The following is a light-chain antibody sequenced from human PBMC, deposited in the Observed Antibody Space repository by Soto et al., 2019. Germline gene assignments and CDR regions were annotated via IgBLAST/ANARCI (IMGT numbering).Light chain of an antibody. CDR2: GAS. V-gene: IGKV3-15*01. CDR1: QSVSSN. J-gene: IGKJ1*01. Sequence: EIVMTQSPATLSVSPGERATLSCRASQSVSSNLAWYQQKPGQAPRLLIYGASTRATGIPARFSGSGSGTDFTLTIRSLQSEDFAVYYCQQYNNWPFPSWTFGQGTKVEIK. CDR3: QQYNNWPFPSWT.